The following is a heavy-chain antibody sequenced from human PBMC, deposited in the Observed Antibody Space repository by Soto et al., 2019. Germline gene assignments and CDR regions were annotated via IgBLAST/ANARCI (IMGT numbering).Heavy chain of an antibody. V-gene: IGHV3-21*01. CDR1: GFSFSDYT. J-gene: IGHJ4*02. CDR3: ARDLGKYDRHYFDN. CDR2: ISRGSDYI. D-gene: IGHD3-9*01. Sequence: EVHLVESGGGLVKPGGSLRLTCAGSGFSFSDYTMNWVRQAPGKGLEWVSSISRGSDYIFYADTVKGRFTISRDNARNSLYLQMSSLRAEDTAVYYCARDLGKYDRHYFDNWGQGTLVTVSS.